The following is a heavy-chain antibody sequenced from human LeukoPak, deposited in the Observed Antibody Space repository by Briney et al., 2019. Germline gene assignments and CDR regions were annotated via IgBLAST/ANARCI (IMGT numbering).Heavy chain of an antibody. CDR3: VRVRHGDYFDP. V-gene: IGHV3-72*01. Sequence: PGGTLSLSCGASGFAFSDSYMDWVRQAPGKGLQWVGRIRNKAHSYTTDYASSVKGRFPISRDESKYSLFLQMDTLKTEDTAVYYCVRVRHGDYFDPWGLGTLVTVSS. CDR2: IRNKAHSYTT. J-gene: IGHJ4*02. D-gene: IGHD4-17*01. CDR1: GFAFSDSY.